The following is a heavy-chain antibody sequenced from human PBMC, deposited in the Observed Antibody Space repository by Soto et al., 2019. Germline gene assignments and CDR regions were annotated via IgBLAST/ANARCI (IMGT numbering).Heavy chain of an antibody. CDR2: IYYSGST. Sequence: SETLSLTCTVSGGSISRYYWSWIRQPPGKGLEWIGYIYYSGSTNYNPSLKSRVTISVDTSKNQFSLKLSSVTAADTAVYYCATLAGQGVGGRDNGMGLCGQGPT. D-gene: IGHD3-16*01. CDR1: GGSISRYY. CDR3: ATLAGQGVGGRDNGMGL. V-gene: IGHV4-59*01. J-gene: IGHJ6*02.